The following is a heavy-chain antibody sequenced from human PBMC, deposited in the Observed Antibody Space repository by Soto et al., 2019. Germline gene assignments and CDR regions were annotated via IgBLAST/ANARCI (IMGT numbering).Heavy chain of an antibody. CDR3: GMTQDYYYGVDV. Sequence: PSETLSLTCTVSGGSVSNSDWWTWVRQPPGKELEWIGEIYHTGNTNYNPSLKSRVAISLDRSKNQFSLKLSSVTAADTAVYFCGMTQDYYYGVDVWGEGAAVTVSS. CDR1: GGSVSNSDW. D-gene: IGHD2-21*02. V-gene: IGHV4-4*02. CDR2: IYHTGNT. J-gene: IGHJ6*04.